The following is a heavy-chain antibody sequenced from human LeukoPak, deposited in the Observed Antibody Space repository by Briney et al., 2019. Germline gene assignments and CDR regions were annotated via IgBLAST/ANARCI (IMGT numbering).Heavy chain of an antibody. J-gene: IGHJ5*02. Sequence: GGSLRLSCAASGFTFSSYSMNWVRQAPGKGLEWVSSISSSSSYIYYADSVKGRFTISRDNAKNSLYLQMNSLRAEDTAVYYCAREVFGEDWFDPWGQGTLVTVSS. CDR3: AREVFGEDWFDP. V-gene: IGHV3-21*01. CDR2: ISSSSSYI. CDR1: GFTFSSYS. D-gene: IGHD3-10*01.